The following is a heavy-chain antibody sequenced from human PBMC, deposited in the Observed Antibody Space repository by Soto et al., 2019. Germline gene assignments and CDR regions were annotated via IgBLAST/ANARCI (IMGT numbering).Heavy chain of an antibody. CDR1: GLTVSGKKY. CDR3: ARGTYRSKTDFDY. CDR2: VYDLDGT. V-gene: IGHV3-53*01. D-gene: IGHD6-13*01. J-gene: IGHJ4*02. Sequence: PGGSLRLSCVASGLTVSGKKYMAWVRQAPGKRPEWVSGVYDLDGTYYADSVRGRFTISRDNAQNSLYLQMTSLRAEDTAVYYCARGTYRSKTDFDYWGQGTLVTVSS.